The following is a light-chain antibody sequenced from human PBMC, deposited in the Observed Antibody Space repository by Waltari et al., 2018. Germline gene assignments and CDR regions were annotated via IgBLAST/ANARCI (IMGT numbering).Light chain of an antibody. Sequence: VLTQSPGTLSLSPGERATLSCRASQSLTKRYLAWYQQKPGQAPRLLIYGASSRAAGIPERFSCSGSGTEFTLTISRLEPEDFAVYYCQQYGSSILYTFGQGTKVEIK. V-gene: IGKV3-20*01. CDR1: QSLTKRY. J-gene: IGKJ2*01. CDR2: GAS. CDR3: QQYGSSILYT.